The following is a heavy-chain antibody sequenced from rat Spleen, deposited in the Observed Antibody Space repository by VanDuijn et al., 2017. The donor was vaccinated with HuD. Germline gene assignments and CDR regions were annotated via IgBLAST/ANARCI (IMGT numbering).Heavy chain of an antibody. CDR2: IQNGGST. Sequence: QVQLKESGPGLVQPSQTLSLTCTVSGFSLTSYHVHWVRQPPGKGLEWMGRIQNGGSTDYNSALKSRLSISRDTTKSQVFLKMNSLQTEDTAIYCCARDSMYTTDYDGIMDASGQGASVTVSS. D-gene: IGHD1-6*01. J-gene: IGHJ4*01. CDR3: ARDSMYTTDYDGIMDA. CDR1: GFSLTSYH. V-gene: IGHV2-27*01.